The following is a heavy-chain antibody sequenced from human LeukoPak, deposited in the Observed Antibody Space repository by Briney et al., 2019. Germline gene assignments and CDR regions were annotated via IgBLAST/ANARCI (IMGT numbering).Heavy chain of an antibody. Sequence: GGSLRLSCAASGFTFSRYAMHWVRQAPGKGLEWVAVISYDGSNKYYADSVKGRFTISRDNSKNTLYLQMSSLRAEDTAVYYCARDSISSGWYMYFDLWGRGTLVTVSS. CDR3: ARDSISSGWYMYFDL. D-gene: IGHD6-19*01. CDR1: GFTFSRYA. V-gene: IGHV3-30-3*01. CDR2: ISYDGSNK. J-gene: IGHJ2*01.